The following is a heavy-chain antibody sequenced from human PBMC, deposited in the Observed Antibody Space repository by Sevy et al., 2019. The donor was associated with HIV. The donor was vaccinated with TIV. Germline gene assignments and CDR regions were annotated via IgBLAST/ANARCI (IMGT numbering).Heavy chain of an antibody. V-gene: IGHV4-61*01. CDR1: GASVRSDSYY. CDR3: AGAKKLADTYYDSTVYYSFAY. D-gene: IGHD3-16*01. CDR2: ISGTT. Sequence: SETLSLTCAVSGASVRSDSYYWTWIRQTPGRGLEWIGHISGTTSYNPSLKSRLTISRDTSKKQFSLTLSPVTAADTAVYYCAGAKKLADTYYDSTVYYSFAYWGPGTLVTVSS. J-gene: IGHJ4*02.